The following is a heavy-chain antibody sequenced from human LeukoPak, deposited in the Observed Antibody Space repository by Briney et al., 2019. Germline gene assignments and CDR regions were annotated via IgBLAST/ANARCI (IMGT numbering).Heavy chain of an antibody. CDR2: ISAYNGNT. CDR3: ARDRDSTRSDY. Sequence: ASVKVSCTASGYTFTSYGISWVRQAPGQGLEWMGWISAYNGNTNYAQKLQGRVTMTTDTSTSTAYMELRSLRSDDTAVCYCARDRDSTRSDYWGQGTLVTVSS. J-gene: IGHJ4*02. CDR1: GYTFTSYG. D-gene: IGHD2-2*01. V-gene: IGHV1-18*01.